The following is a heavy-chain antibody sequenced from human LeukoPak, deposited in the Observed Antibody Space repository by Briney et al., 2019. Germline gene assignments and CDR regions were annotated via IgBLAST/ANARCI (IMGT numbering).Heavy chain of an antibody. Sequence: GGSLRLSCAASGFMFSSNWMSWVRQAPGKGLDWVSSISGSGDKTQYADSVKGRFTVSRDNSKNTLYLQMNSLRVEDTAIYYCAKDPTPTPYYYDSYWGQGTLVTVSS. V-gene: IGHV3-23*01. J-gene: IGHJ4*02. CDR1: GFMFSSNW. D-gene: IGHD3-22*01. CDR3: AKDPTPTPYYYDSY. CDR2: ISGSGDKT.